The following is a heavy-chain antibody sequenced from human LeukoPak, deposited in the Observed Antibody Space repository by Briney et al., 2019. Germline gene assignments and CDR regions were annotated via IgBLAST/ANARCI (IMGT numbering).Heavy chain of an antibody. D-gene: IGHD3-16*01. CDR3: AREGGRNSFDY. CDR1: SGSISSDGYY. V-gene: IGHV4-31*03. J-gene: IGHJ4*02. Sequence: SQTPSLTCTVSSGSISSDGYYWSWIRQHPGKGLEWIGYIHNSGSTYYNPSLKSRVTISVDTSKNQFSLNLSSATAADTAVYYCAREGGRNSFDYWGQGTLVTVSS. CDR2: IHNSGST.